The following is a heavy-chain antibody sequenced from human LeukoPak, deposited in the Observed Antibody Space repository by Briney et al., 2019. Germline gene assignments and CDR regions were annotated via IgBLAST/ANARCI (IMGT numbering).Heavy chain of an antibody. V-gene: IGHV3-7*04. D-gene: IGHD3-16*01. CDR3: VRGGGSFDS. J-gene: IGHJ4*02. CDR1: GFTFSSYA. Sequence: QPGGSLRLSCAASGFTFSSYAMSWVRQAPTKGLEWVANIKYDGSDKRYVDSVKGRFTVSRDNANNSLYLQMNSLRAEDTAVYYCVRGGGSFDSWGQGTLVTVSS. CDR2: IKYDGSDK.